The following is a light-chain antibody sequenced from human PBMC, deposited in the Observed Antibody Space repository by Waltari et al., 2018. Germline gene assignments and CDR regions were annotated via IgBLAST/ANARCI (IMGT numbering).Light chain of an antibody. CDR1: QNIRNY. CDR3: QQGYSRVT. J-gene: IGKJ5*01. V-gene: IGKV1-39*01. Sequence: DIQVTQSPSSLSASVGDRVTITCRTSQNIRNYLNWYQQKPGKAPKLLIDAASSLHSDVPSRFSGSGAGADFTLTISSLQPEDYGTYYCQQGYSRVTFGQGTRLEIK. CDR2: AAS.